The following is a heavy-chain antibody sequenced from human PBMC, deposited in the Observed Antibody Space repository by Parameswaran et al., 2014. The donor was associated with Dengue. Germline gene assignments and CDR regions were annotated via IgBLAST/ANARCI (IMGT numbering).Heavy chain of an antibody. D-gene: IGHD3-10*01. CDR3: ARDGPSIAGSGRSHWFDP. CDR2: IYYSGST. Sequence: WIRQPPGKGLEWIGYIYYSGSTYYNPSLKSRVTISVDTSKNQFSLKLSSVTAADTAVYYCARDGPSIAGSGRSHWFDPWGQGTLVTVSS. V-gene: IGHV4-31*02. J-gene: IGHJ5*02.